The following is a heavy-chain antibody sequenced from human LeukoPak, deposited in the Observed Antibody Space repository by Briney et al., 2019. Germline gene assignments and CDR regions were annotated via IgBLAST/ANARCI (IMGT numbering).Heavy chain of an antibody. CDR3: TTVLSSHRHHLCDY. CDR1: GFPLRRYL. D-gene: IGHD6-13*01. CDR2: VSPYGSTI. V-gene: IGHV3-74*01. Sequence: PGGSLRLSCAASGFPLRRYLMHWVPQAPGKGLVGVSRVSPYGSTILYAASVKGRFTISSDNAKNTLDLQLNSLGAEDTAVYYCTTVLSSHRHHLCDYWGEGTLVTVSP. J-gene: IGHJ4*02.